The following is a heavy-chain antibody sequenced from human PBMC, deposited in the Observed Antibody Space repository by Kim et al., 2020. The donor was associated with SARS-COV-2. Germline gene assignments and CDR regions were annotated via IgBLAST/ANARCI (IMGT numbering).Heavy chain of an antibody. CDR1: GFIFSDYS. D-gene: IGHD3-10*01. CDR2: ITGSSSYI. J-gene: IGHJ4*02. CDR3: ARGMVRGTLDY. Sequence: GGSLRLSCAASGFIFSDYSMNWVRPAPGKGLEWVSSITGSSSYIYYADSLKGRFTISRDNAKNSLFLQMNSLRAEDSAVYYCARGMVRGTLDYWGQGALVTVSS. V-gene: IGHV3-21*04.